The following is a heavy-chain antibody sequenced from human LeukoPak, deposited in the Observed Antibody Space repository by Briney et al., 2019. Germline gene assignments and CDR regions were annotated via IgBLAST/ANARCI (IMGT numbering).Heavy chain of an antibody. CDR1: GGSFSGYY. CDR2: INHSGST. CDR3: ARRRGGAYYFDY. Sequence: SETLSLTCAVYGGSFSGYYWSWIRQPPGKGLEWIGEINHSGSTNYNPSLKSRVTISVDTSKNQFSLKLSPVTAADTAVYYCARRRGGAYYFDYWGQGTLVTVSS. V-gene: IGHV4-34*01. J-gene: IGHJ4*02.